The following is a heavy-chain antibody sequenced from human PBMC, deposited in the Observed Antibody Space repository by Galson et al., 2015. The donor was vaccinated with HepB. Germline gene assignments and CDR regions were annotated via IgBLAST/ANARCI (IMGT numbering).Heavy chain of an antibody. J-gene: IGHJ6*02. CDR2: IPYDGSSQ. D-gene: IGHD1-26*01. Sequence: SLRLSCAASGFTFSIYAMHWVRQAPGKGLEWVALIPYDGSSQYYADSARGRFTISRDNSKTTLYLQMDSLRPEDTAVYYCAKDGILGTTTQSKGMDVWGQGTTVTVSS. CDR3: AKDGILGTTTQSKGMDV. CDR1: GFTFSIYA. V-gene: IGHV3-30-3*01.